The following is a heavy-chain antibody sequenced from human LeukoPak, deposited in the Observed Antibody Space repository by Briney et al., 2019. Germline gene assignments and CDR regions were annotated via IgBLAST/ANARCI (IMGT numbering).Heavy chain of an antibody. D-gene: IGHD3-10*02. CDR1: GGSISSYY. CDR3: ARDVRITTYYYYYYGMDV. V-gene: IGHV4-34*01. CDR2: INHSGST. J-gene: IGHJ6*02. Sequence: SETLSLTCTVSGGSISSYYWSWIRQPPGKGLEWIGEINHSGSTNYNPSLKSRVTISVDTSKNQFSLKLSSVTAADTAVYYCARDVRITTYYYYYYGMDVWGQGTTVTVSS.